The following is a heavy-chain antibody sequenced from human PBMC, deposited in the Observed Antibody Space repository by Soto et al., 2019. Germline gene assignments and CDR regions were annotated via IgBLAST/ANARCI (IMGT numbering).Heavy chain of an antibody. CDR2: INHSGRT. Sequence: SDTVSRTCAVHDGSFSGYYWSCSRHPPGKGLECIGEINHSGRTNYNRSLKSRVTITVDTSKNQFSLKLSSVTAADTAVYYCARAKYYYDSSGYYYYWGQGTLVTVSS. D-gene: IGHD3-22*01. CDR3: ARAKYYYDSSGYYYY. V-gene: IGHV4-34*01. CDR1: DGSFSGYY. J-gene: IGHJ4*02.